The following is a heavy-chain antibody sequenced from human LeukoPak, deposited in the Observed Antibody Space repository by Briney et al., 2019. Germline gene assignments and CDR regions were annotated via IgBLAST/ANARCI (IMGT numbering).Heavy chain of an antibody. V-gene: IGHV4-34*01. CDR1: GGSFRGYS. CDR2: INHSGST. CDR3: ATARYDSSGYYYRPRVKFGFDY. Sequence: SETLSLTCAVYGGSFRGYSWTWIRQPPGKGLEWIGEINHSGSTNYNPSLKSRVTISVDTSKNQFSLRLSSVTAADTAVYYCATARYDSSGYYYRPRVKFGFDYWGQGTLVTVSS. J-gene: IGHJ4*02. D-gene: IGHD3-22*01.